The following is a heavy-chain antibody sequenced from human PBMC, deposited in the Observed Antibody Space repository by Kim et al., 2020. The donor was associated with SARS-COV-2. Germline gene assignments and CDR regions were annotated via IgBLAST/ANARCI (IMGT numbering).Heavy chain of an antibody. CDR3: ASSLTGDSSDAFDI. CDR2: ISYDGSNK. V-gene: IGHV3-30-3*01. J-gene: IGHJ3*02. CDR1: GFTFSSYA. Sequence: GGSLRLSCAASGFTFSSYAMHWVRQAPGKGLEWVAVISYDGSNKYYADSVKGRFTISRDNSKNTLYLQMNSLRAEDTAVYYCASSLTGDSSDAFDIWGQGTMVTVSS. D-gene: IGHD7-27*01.